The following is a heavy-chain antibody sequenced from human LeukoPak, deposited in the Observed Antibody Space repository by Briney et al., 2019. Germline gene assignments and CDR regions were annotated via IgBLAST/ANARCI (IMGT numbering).Heavy chain of an antibody. J-gene: IGHJ3*02. CDR1: GFTFSSYS. CDR3: ATAYCGGDCYDAFDI. CDR2: ISSSSSYI. D-gene: IGHD2-21*02. Sequence: PGGSLRLSCAASGFTFSSYSMNWVRQAPGKGLEWVSSISSSSSYIYYADSVKGRFTISRDNAKNSLYLQMNSLRAEDTAVYYCATAYCGGDCYDAFDIWGQGTMVTVSS. V-gene: IGHV3-21*01.